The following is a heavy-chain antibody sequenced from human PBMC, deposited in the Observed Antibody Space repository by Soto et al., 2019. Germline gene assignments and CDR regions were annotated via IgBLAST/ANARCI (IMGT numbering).Heavy chain of an antibody. J-gene: IGHJ4*02. CDR2: IIPILGIA. CDR3: ARDLPPVVAAPGYFDY. D-gene: IGHD2-15*01. V-gene: IGHV1-69*04. CDR1: GGTFSSYT. Sequence: SVKVSCTDSGGTFSSYTISWVRQAPGQGLEWMGRIIPILGIANYAQKFQGRVTITADKSTSTAYMELSSLRSEDTAVYYCARDLPPVVAAPGYFDYWGQGTLVTVSS.